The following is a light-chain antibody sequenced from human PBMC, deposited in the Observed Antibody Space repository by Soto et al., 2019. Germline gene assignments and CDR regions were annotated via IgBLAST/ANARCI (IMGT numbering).Light chain of an antibody. CDR1: SSDVGGYNY. CDR2: DVS. CDR3: SSYTSRSTLV. V-gene: IGLV2-14*01. Sequence: QSALTQPASVSGSPGQSITISCTGTSSDVGGYNYVSWYQQHPGKAPKLMIYDVSDRPSGVSSRFSGSKSGNTASLTISGLQAEDEADYYCSSYTSRSTLVFDGGTQLTVL. J-gene: IGLJ2*01.